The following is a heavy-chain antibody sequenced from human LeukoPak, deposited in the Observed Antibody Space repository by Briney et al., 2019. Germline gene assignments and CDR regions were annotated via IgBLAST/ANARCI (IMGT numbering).Heavy chain of an antibody. CDR2: INHSGST. V-gene: IGHV4-34*01. Sequence: PSETLSLTCAVYGGSFSGYYWSWIRQPPGKGLEWIGEINHSGSTNYNPSLKSRVTTSVDTSKNQFSLKLSSVTAADTAVYYCARGSLGSSWSYYYYYMDVWGKGTTVTVSS. D-gene: IGHD6-13*01. CDR3: ARGSLGSSWSYYYYYMDV. CDR1: GGSFSGYY. J-gene: IGHJ6*03.